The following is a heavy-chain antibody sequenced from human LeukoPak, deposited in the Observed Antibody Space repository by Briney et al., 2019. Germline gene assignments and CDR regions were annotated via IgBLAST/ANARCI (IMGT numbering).Heavy chain of an antibody. Sequence: ASVTVSCKASGYTFTSYGISWVRQAPGQGLEWMGWISANDGNTDYPQKLQGRVTMTTDTSTSTAYMELRSLRSDDTAVYYCARESHVTREDYWGHGTLVTVSS. CDR1: GYTFTSYG. D-gene: IGHD3-10*01. J-gene: IGHJ4*01. CDR2: ISANDGNT. V-gene: IGHV1-18*01. CDR3: ARESHVTREDY.